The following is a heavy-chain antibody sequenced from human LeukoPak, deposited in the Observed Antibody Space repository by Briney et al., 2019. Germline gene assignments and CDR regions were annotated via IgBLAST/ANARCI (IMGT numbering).Heavy chain of an antibody. V-gene: IGHV3-48*02. J-gene: IGHJ6*02. CDR1: GFTFSRSN. D-gene: IGHD3-10*01. CDR3: ARDPVRGMDV. CDR2: IGSSSRSI. Sequence: GGSLRLSCAASGFTFSRSNMNWVRQAPGKGLEWVSYIGSSSRSIYYADSVKGRFTISRDDAKNSLYLQMNSLRDEDTAVYYSARDPVRGMDVWGQGTTVTVSS.